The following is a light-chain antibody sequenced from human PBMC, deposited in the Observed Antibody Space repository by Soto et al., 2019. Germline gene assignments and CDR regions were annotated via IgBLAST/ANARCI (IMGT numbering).Light chain of an antibody. J-gene: IGLJ2*01. CDR1: SSNVGDYNY. V-gene: IGLV2-14*01. CDR2: DVS. CDR3: SSYTSSSTLV. Sequence: LTQPASVSGSPGQSITISCTGTSSNVGDYNYVSWYQQHPGKAPKLMIYDVSNRPSGVSNRFSGSKSGNTASLTVSGLQAEDEADYYCSSYTSSSTLVFGGGTRSPS.